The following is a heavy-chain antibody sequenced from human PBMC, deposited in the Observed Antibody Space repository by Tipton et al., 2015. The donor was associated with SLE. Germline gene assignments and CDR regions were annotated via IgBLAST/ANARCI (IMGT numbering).Heavy chain of an antibody. CDR1: GGSFSGYY. Sequence: GLVKPSETLSLTCAVYGGSFSGYYWSWIRQPPGKGLEWIGEINDSGSTDYNPSLESRVTISVDTSKSQFSLNVTSVTAADTAVYYCARHSGNFRIWGQGTMVTVSP. CDR3: ARHSGNFRI. CDR2: INDSGST. J-gene: IGHJ3*02. V-gene: IGHV4-34*01. D-gene: IGHD1-26*01.